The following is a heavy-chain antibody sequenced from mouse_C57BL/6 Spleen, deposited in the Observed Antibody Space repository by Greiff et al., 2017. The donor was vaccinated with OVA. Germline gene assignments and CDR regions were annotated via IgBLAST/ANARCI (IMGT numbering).Heavy chain of an antibody. CDR2: INTGSGGT. Sequence: QVNVKQSGAELVRPGTSVTVSCKASGYAFTNYLIEWVKQRPGQGLEWIGVINTGSGGTNYNEKLKGKAILTADKSSNTAYRQLSILTSEDYAGDFCAREREYCISYYAMYYWGQGASVTVSS. V-gene: IGHV1-54*01. CDR3: AREREYCISYYAMYY. J-gene: IGHJ4*01. CDR1: GYAFTNYL. D-gene: IGHD5-1*01.